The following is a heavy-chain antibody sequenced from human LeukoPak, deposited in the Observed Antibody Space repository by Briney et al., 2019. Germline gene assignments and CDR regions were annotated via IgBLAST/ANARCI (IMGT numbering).Heavy chain of an antibody. V-gene: IGHV3-23*01. D-gene: IGHD6-19*01. Sequence: GESLRLSCAVSGFTFRSYAIAWVRQAPGKGLEWVSGINGSGGVTYYAASVNGRFPISSDHSNHPVFLQMDSLRVDGASVYYCAKANAGYSSGRYSGWSIDYWGQGTLVTLSS. CDR1: GFTFRSYA. CDR3: AKANAGYSSGRYSGWSIDY. J-gene: IGHJ4*02. CDR2: INGSGGVT.